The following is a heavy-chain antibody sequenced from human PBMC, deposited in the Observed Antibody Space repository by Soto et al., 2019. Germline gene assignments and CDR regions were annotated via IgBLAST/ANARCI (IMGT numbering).Heavy chain of an antibody. D-gene: IGHD6-19*01. CDR3: ARVYSSGSDY. CDR1: GYSFTTYW. CDR2: IYPGDSDT. V-gene: IGHV5-51*01. Sequence: GESLKISCKGSGYSFTTYWIGWVRQMPGKGLEWMGIIYPGDSDTKYSPSFQGQVTISADKSINTACLQWSSLQASDSAMYYCARVYSSGSDYWGQGTLVTVSS. J-gene: IGHJ4*02.